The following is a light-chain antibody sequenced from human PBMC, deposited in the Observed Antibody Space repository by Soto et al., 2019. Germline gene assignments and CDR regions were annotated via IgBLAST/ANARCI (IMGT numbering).Light chain of an antibody. CDR2: EVS. Sequence: QSALTQPASVSGSPGQSITISCTGTSSDVGSYNLVSWYQQYPGKAPKLMIYEVSKRPSGVSNRFSGSKSGNTASLTISGLQAEDEANYYCCSYAGSSTPNVFGTGTKVTVL. V-gene: IGLV2-23*02. CDR3: CSYAGSSTPNV. CDR1: SSDVGSYNL. J-gene: IGLJ1*01.